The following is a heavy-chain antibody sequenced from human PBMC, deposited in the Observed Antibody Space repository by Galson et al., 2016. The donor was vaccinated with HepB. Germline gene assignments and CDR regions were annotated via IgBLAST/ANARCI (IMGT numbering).Heavy chain of an antibody. D-gene: IGHD2-8*02. CDR1: GYSIRTGGYY. J-gene: IGHJ5*02. CDR2: IYASGTT. V-gene: IGHV4-61*09. CDR3: SRGEGDCTGGTCYSFDP. Sequence: PLSLTCTVSGYSIRTGGYYWSWIRQPAGKGLEWIGHIYASGTTNYSPSLRSRVTISVDTSKNHFSLSLTSATAADTPIYYCSRGEGDCTGGTCYSFDPWGQGARVTVSS.